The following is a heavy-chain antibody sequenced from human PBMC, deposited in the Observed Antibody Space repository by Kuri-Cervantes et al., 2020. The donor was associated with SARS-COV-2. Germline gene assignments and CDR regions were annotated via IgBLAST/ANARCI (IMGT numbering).Heavy chain of an antibody. J-gene: IGHJ6*03. CDR1: GYTFTGYY. D-gene: IGHD6-6*01. CDR3: VTDNQDSSWISGFSDYYYYYYMDV. V-gene: IGHV1-2*02. CDR2: INPNSGGT. Sequence: ASVKVSCKASGYTFTGYYMHWVRQAPGQGLEWMGWINPNSGGTNYAQKFQGRVTMTRDTSISTAYMELRRLRSDDTAVYYCVTDNQDSSWISGFSDYYYYYYMDVWGKGTTVTVSS.